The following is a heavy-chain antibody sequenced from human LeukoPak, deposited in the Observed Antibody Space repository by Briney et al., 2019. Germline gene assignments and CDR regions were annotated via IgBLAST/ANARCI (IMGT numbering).Heavy chain of an antibody. CDR1: GYTFSTYA. Sequence: ASVEVSCKTSGYTFSTYAISWVRQAPGQGLEWMGWINTNTGNPTYAQGFFTGRYVFSLDTSVSTAYLQINGLKADDTAVYYCGRDPKLGIRGYTYGYIDYWGQGTLVTVAS. D-gene: IGHD5-18*01. CDR3: GRDPKLGIRGYTYGYIDY. CDR2: INTNTGNP. J-gene: IGHJ4*02. V-gene: IGHV7-4-1*02.